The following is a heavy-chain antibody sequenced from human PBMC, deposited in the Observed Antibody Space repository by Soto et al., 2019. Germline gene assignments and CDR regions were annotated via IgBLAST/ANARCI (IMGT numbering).Heavy chain of an antibody. Sequence: GGSLRLSCAASGFTFDDYAMHWVRQAPGKGLEWVSGISWNSGSIGYADSVKGRFTISRDNAKNSLYLQMKSLRAEDTALYYCAQDRGERATATSYYYYGRD. D-gene: IGHD1-1*01. V-gene: IGHV3-9*01. CDR2: ISWNSGSI. CDR3: AQDRGERATATSYYYYGRD. CDR1: GFTFDDYA. J-gene: IGHJ6*01.